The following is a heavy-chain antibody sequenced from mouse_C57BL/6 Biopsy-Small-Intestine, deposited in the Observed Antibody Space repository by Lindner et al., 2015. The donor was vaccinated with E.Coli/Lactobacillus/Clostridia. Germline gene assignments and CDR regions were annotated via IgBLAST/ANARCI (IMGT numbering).Heavy chain of an antibody. V-gene: IGHV1-42*01. CDR2: INPSTGGT. CDR3: ASRGPSYWYFDV. Sequence: VQLQESGPELVKPGASVKISCKASGYSFTGYYMNWVKQSPEKSLEWIGEINPSTGGTTYNQKFKAKATLTVDKSSSTAYMQLKSLTSEDSAVYYCASRGPSYWYFDVWGTGTTVTVSS. D-gene: IGHD1-1*02. J-gene: IGHJ1*03. CDR1: GYSFTGYY.